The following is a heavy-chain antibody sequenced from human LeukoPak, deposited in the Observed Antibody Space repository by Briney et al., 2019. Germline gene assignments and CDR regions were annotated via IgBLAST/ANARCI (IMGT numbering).Heavy chain of an antibody. CDR3: ARDLLNEGNHLDY. J-gene: IGHJ4*02. CDR2: IHYSGST. Sequence: SETLSLTCTVSGGSISSGDYYWSWIRQPPGKGLEWIGYIHYSGSTYYNPSLKSRVTISVDTSKNQFSLKLSSVTAADTAVYYCARDLLNEGNHLDYWGQGTLVTVSS. D-gene: IGHD4-23*01. CDR1: GGSISSGDYY. V-gene: IGHV4-30-4*01.